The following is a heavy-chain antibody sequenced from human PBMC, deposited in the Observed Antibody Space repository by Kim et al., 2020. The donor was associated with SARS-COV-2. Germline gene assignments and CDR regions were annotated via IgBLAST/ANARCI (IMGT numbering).Heavy chain of an antibody. V-gene: IGHV4-59*01. Sequence: SETLSLTCTVSGGSISSYYWSWIRQPPGKGLEWIGYIYYSGSTNYNPSLKSRVTISVDTSKNQFSLKLSSVTAADTAVYYCARAGEREPFDPWGQGTLVTVSS. CDR2: IYYSGST. J-gene: IGHJ5*02. CDR3: ARAGEREPFDP. D-gene: IGHD3-16*01. CDR1: GGSISSYY.